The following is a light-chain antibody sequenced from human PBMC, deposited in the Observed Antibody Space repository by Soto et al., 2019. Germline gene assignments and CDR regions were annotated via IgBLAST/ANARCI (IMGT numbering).Light chain of an antibody. V-gene: IGKV3-20*01. CDR2: GAS. J-gene: IGKJ5*01. Sequence: EIVLTQSPGTLSLSPGERATLSCRASQSVSSSYLAWYQQKPGQAPRLLIYGASSKATGIPDRFSGSGSGTEFTLTISRLEPEDFAVYYCQQYGSSPITFGRGTRLEIK. CDR1: QSVSSSY. CDR3: QQYGSSPIT.